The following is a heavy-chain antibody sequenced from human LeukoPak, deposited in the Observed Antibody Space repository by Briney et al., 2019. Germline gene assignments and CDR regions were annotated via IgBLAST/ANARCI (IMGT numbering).Heavy chain of an antibody. CDR2: IYSSGST. D-gene: IGHD6-13*01. Sequence: SSETLSPTCSVSGGSISSYYWSWIRQPAGKGLEWIGRIYSSGSTNYNPSLNSRVTMSVDTSNNQFSLRLTSVTAADTAVYYCARGTTAAAGIFDCWGQGTLVTVSP. V-gene: IGHV4-4*07. CDR3: ARGTTAAAGIFDC. J-gene: IGHJ4*02. CDR1: GGSISSYY.